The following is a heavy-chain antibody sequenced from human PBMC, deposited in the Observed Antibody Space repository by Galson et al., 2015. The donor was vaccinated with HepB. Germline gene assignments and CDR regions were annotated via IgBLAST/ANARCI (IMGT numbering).Heavy chain of an antibody. CDR3: AKRGSPGTHYYMDV. D-gene: IGHD3-10*01. Sequence: SLRLSCAASGFTFNDYAMHWVRQAPGKGLEWVTLISYDGSNEYYADSVKGRFTVSRDNSKNTLYLQMNSLRAEDTAVYYCAKRGSPGTHYYMDVWGKGTTVTVSS. CDR1: GFTFNDYA. J-gene: IGHJ6*03. V-gene: IGHV3-30*18. CDR2: ISYDGSNE.